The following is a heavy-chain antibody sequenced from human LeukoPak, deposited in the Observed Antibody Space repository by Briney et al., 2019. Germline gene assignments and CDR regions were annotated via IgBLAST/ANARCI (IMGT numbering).Heavy chain of an antibody. CDR3: AKGGYNWNDDFDY. Sequence: GRSLRLSCAASGFTFSSYGMHWVRQAPGKGLEWVAIIWSQGSNKYYADSVKGRFTISRDNSKNTLYLQMNSLRAEDTAVYYCAKGGYNWNDDFDYWGQGTLVTVSS. CDR1: GFTFSSYG. V-gene: IGHV3-33*06. J-gene: IGHJ4*02. D-gene: IGHD1-1*01. CDR2: IWSQGSNK.